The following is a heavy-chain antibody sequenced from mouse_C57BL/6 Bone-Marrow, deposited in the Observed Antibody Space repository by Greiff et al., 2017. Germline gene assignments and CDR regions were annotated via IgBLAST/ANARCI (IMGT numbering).Heavy chain of an antibody. J-gene: IGHJ3*01. D-gene: IGHD2-12*01. Sequence: VQLQQPGAELVRPGSSVKLSCKASGYTFTSYWMDWVKQRPGQGLEWIGNIYPSDSETHYNQKFKDKATLTVDKSSSTAYMQLSSLTSEDSAVYDGAKGGAYYSPWFAYWGQGTLVTVSA. CDR1: GYTFTSYW. CDR2: IYPSDSET. V-gene: IGHV1-61*01. CDR3: AKGGAYYSPWFAY.